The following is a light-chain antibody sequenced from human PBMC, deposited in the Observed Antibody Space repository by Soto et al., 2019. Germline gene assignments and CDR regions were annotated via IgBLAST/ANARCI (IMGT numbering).Light chain of an antibody. V-gene: IGLV2-11*01. Sequence: QSALTQPRSVSGSPGQSVTISCTGTNSDIGNYNYVSWYQQHPGKAPKVMIYDVSKRPSGVPDRFSGSKSGNTASLTVSGLQAEDEADYYCSSYAVSNNLYVFGTGTKLTVL. J-gene: IGLJ1*01. CDR3: SSYAVSNNLYV. CDR1: NSDIGNYNY. CDR2: DVS.